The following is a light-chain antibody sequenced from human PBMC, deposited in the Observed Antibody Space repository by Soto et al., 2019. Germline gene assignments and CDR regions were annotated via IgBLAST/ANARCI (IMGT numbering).Light chain of an antibody. CDR3: QQEDKWYT. J-gene: IGKJ2*01. Sequence: EIVMTQSPATLSVSPGERATLSCRASQSVSSNLAWYQQKPGQAPRLLIYGASTRATGIPARFSGSGSGKDFALTISSLQSEDFAIYYCQQEDKWYTFGQGTKLEIK. CDR2: GAS. V-gene: IGKV3-15*01. CDR1: QSVSSN.